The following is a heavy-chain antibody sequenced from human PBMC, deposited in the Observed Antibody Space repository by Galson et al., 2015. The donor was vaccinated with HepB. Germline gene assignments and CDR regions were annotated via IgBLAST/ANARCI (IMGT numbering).Heavy chain of an antibody. CDR2: INAGNGNT. CDR3: ARVEGWELPGLYFQH. Sequence: SGKDSGKASGYTFTSDAMHWVRQAPGQRLEWMGWINAGNGNTKYSQKFQGRVTITRDTSASTAYMELSSLRSEDTAVYYCARVEGWELPGLYFQHWGQGTLVTVSS. J-gene: IGHJ1*01. V-gene: IGHV1-3*01. CDR1: GYTFTSDA. D-gene: IGHD1-26*01.